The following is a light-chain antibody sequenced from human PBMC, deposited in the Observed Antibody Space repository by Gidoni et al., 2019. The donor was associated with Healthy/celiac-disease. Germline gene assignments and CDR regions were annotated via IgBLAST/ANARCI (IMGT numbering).Light chain of an antibody. Sequence: DIQMTQSPSSLSAAVGDRVTITCRASQSISSYLHWYQQKPGKAPKLLIYAASSWQSGVPARFSGSGSGTDFTLTISSLEPEDFATYYCQQSYSTPLTFGGXTKVEIK. CDR1: QSISSY. J-gene: IGKJ4*01. CDR3: QQSYSTPLT. CDR2: AAS. V-gene: IGKV1-39*01.